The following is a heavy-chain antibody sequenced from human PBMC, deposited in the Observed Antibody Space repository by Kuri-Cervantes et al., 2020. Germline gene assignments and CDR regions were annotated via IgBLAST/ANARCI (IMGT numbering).Heavy chain of an antibody. D-gene: IGHD3-16*01. CDR1: GDTFSSYG. V-gene: IGHV1-18*01. CDR2: ISAYNGNT. J-gene: IGHJ4*02. Sequence: ASVKVSCKVSGDTFSSYGISWVRQAPGQGLEWMGWISAYNGNTNYAQNLQGRVTMTTDTSTSTAYMEVRSLRSDDTAVYYCARDGLYHYDYWGQGTLVTVSS. CDR3: ARDGLYHYDY.